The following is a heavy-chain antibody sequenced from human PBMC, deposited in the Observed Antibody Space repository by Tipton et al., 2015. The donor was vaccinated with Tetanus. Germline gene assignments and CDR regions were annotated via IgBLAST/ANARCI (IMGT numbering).Heavy chain of an antibody. CDR1: GFTFSSYW. J-gene: IGHJ3*02. Sequence: SLRLSCAASGFTFSSYWMSWVRQAPGKGLEWVANIKQDGSEKYYVDSVKGRFTSSRDNAKNSLYLQMNSLRAEDTAVYYCARVKRYPRHAFDIWGQGTMVTVSS. CDR2: IKQDGSEK. V-gene: IGHV3-7*01. D-gene: IGHD1-1*01. CDR3: ARVKRYPRHAFDI.